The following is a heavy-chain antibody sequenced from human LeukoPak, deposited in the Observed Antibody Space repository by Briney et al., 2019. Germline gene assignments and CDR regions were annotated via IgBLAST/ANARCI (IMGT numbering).Heavy chain of an antibody. Sequence: PGGSLRLSCAASGFTFSNYAMSWVRQAPGKGLEWVSGISGSGGSTYYADSVKGRFTISRDNSKNTLYLQMNSLRAEDTAVYYCAKVFRDGYNYPFDYWGQGTLVTVSS. CDR3: AKVFRDGYNYPFDY. CDR1: GFTFSNYA. J-gene: IGHJ4*02. D-gene: IGHD5-24*01. CDR2: ISGSGGST. V-gene: IGHV3-23*01.